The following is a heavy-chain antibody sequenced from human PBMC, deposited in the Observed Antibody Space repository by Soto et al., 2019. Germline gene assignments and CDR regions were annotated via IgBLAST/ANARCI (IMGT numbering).Heavy chain of an antibody. CDR3: ARDRVPFVYYMDV. V-gene: IGHV3-21*01. Sequence: GESLKISCAASGFTFSSYSMNWVRQAPGKGLEWVSSISSSSSYIYYADSVKGRFTISRDNAKNSLYLQMNSLRAEDTAVYYCARDRVPFVYYMDVWGKGTTVTAP. CDR1: GFTFSSYS. CDR2: ISSSSSYI. J-gene: IGHJ6*03. D-gene: IGHD3-10*01.